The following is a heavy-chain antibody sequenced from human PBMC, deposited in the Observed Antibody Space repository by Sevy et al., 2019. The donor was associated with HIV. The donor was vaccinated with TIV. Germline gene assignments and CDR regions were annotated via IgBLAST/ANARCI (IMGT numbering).Heavy chain of an antibody. D-gene: IGHD3-3*01. CDR3: ARDPTRNYDFWSGYPRDYYYGMDV. V-gene: IGHV3-30*04. CDR2: ISYDGSNK. CDR1: GFTFSSYA. Sequence: GGSLRLSRAASGFTFSSYAMHWVRQAPGKGLEWVAVISYDGSNKYYADSVKGRFTISRDNSKNTLYLQMNSLRAEDTAVYYCARDPTRNYDFWSGYPRDYYYGMDVWGQGTTVTVSS. J-gene: IGHJ6*02.